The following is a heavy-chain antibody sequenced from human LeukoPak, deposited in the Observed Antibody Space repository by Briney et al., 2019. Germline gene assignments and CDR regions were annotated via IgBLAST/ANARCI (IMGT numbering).Heavy chain of an antibody. CDR2: LSYDGSNK. CDR3: ARGATAAGKGDQFDP. V-gene: IGHV3-33*05. J-gene: IGHJ5*02. D-gene: IGHD6-13*01. CDR1: GFTFSSYG. Sequence: VGSLRLSCAASGFTFSSYGMHWVRQAPGKGLGWVAVLSYDGSNKYYADSVKGRFTISRDNSKNTLYLQMNSLRAEDTAVYYCARGATAAGKGDQFDPWGQGTLVTVSS.